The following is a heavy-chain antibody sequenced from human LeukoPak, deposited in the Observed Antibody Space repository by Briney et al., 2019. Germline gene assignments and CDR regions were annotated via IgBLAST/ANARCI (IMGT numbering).Heavy chain of an antibody. J-gene: IGHJ4*02. D-gene: IGHD3-22*01. Sequence: ASVKVSCKASGGTFSSYAISWVRQAPGQGLEWMGGIIPIFGTANYAQKFQGRVSITADESTSTAFMELSSLRSEDTAVYYCAREWGLESSGYYYAYWGQGTLVTVSS. CDR2: IIPIFGTA. CDR1: GGTFSSYA. CDR3: AREWGLESSGYYYAY. V-gene: IGHV1-69*13.